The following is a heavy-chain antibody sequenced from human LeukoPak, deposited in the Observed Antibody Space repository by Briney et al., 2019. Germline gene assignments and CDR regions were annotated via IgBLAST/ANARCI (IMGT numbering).Heavy chain of an antibody. J-gene: IGHJ3*02. V-gene: IGHV4-59*01. CDR1: GGSISSYY. CDR3: ARDSQPGAFDI. CDR2: IYYSGST. D-gene: IGHD2-2*01. Sequence: SETLSLTXTVSGGSISSYYWSWIRQPPGKGLEWIGYIYYSGSTNYNPSLKSRVTISVDTSKNQFSLKLSSVTAADTAVYYCARDSQPGAFDIWGQGTMVTVSS.